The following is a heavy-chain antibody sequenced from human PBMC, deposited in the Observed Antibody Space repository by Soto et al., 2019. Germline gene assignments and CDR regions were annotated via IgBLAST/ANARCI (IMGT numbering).Heavy chain of an antibody. CDR3: AREYTAWPLAYGLDV. D-gene: IGHD2-2*02. Sequence: GGSLRLSCVGSGFTFSTYSINWVRQAPGKGLEWVSSISSRSDIYYADSVKGRFTISRDNAKNSVSLQMNSPRAEDTAVYYCAREYTAWPLAYGLDVWGQGTTVTVSS. V-gene: IGHV3-21*01. CDR2: ISSRSDI. CDR1: GFTFSTYS. J-gene: IGHJ6*02.